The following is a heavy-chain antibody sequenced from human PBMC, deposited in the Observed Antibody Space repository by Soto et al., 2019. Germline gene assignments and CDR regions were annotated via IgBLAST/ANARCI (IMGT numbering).Heavy chain of an antibody. J-gene: IGHJ6*02. CDR2: IIPIFGTA. CDR3: GSSGYPLPDSYYDYGMDV. V-gene: IGHV1-69*13. Sequence: ASVKVSCKASGGTFSSYAISWVRQAPGQGLEWMGGIIPIFGTANYAQKFQGRVTITADESTSTAYMELSSLRSEDTAVYYCGSSGYPLPDSYYDYGMDVWGQGTTVTVSS. CDR1: GGTFSSYA. D-gene: IGHD3-22*01.